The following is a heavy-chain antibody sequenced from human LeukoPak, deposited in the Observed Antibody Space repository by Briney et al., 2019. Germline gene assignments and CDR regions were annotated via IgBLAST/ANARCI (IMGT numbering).Heavy chain of an antibody. Sequence: SETLSLTCAVYGGSFSGYSWTWIRLAPGKGLEWIGEINHSGSTNYNPSLKSRVTISVDTSKNQFSLKLSSVTAADTAVYYCALLWFGDDYWGQGTLVTVSS. CDR3: ALLWFGDDY. CDR1: GGSFSGYS. J-gene: IGHJ4*02. D-gene: IGHD3-10*01. CDR2: INHSGST. V-gene: IGHV4-34*01.